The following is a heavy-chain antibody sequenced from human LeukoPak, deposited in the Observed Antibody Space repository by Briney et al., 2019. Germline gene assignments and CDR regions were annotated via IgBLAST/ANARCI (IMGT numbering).Heavy chain of an antibody. D-gene: IGHD2-15*01. CDR3: ANDEGCSGDNCYSGSKLIGH. CDR1: GFTFSNYA. CDR2: ISSSGGST. Sequence: GGSLRLSCAVSGFTFSNYAMTWLRQAPGTGLEWVSAISSSGGSTYYADSVKGRFTISRDNSKNTLFLQMNSLRVEDTAVYYCANDEGCSGDNCYSGSKLIGHWGQGTLVTVSS. V-gene: IGHV3-23*01. J-gene: IGHJ4*02.